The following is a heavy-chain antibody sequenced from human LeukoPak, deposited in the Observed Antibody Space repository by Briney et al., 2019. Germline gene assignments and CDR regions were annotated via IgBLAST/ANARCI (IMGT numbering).Heavy chain of an antibody. V-gene: IGHV4-34*01. D-gene: IGHD3-10*01. Sequence: SETLSHTCAVYGGSFSGYYWSWIRQPPGKGLEWIGEINHSGSTNYNPSLKSRVTISVDTSKNQFSLKLSSVTAADTAVYYCASGVLLWFGDYYGMDVWGQGTTVTVSS. CDR1: GGSFSGYY. CDR2: INHSGST. CDR3: ASGVLLWFGDYYGMDV. J-gene: IGHJ6*02.